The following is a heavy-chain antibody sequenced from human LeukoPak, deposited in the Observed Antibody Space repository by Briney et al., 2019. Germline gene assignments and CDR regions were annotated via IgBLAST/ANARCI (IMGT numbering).Heavy chain of an antibody. CDR3: ARDPYSGNLGPTYYYYMDV. D-gene: IGHD1-26*01. V-gene: IGHV3-30*04. Sequence: GGSLRLSCAASGFTFSSYAMHWVRQAPGKGLEWVAVISYDGSNKYYADSVKGRFTISRDNSKNTLYLQMNSLRAEDTAVYYCARDPYSGNLGPTYYYYMDVWGKGTTVTVSS. J-gene: IGHJ6*03. CDR1: GFTFSSYA. CDR2: ISYDGSNK.